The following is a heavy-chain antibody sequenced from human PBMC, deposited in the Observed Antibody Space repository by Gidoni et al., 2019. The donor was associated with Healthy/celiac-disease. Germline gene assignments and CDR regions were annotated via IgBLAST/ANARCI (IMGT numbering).Heavy chain of an antibody. CDR3: ARSGPTSSAPHQDSSSDYYYYMDV. CDR1: GYSFTSYW. Sequence: EVQLVQSGAEVKKPGESLRIYCKGSGYSFTSYWISWVRQMPGKGLEWMGRIDPSDSYTNYSPSFQGHVTISADKSISTAYLQWSSLKASDTAMYYCARSGPTSSAPHQDSSSDYYYYMDVWGKGTTVTVSS. D-gene: IGHD6-6*01. V-gene: IGHV5-10-1*03. CDR2: IDPSDSYT. J-gene: IGHJ6*03.